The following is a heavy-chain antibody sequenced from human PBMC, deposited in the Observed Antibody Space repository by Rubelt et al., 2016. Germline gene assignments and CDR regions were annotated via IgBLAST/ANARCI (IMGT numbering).Heavy chain of an antibody. CDR2: IYYSGST. J-gene: IGHJ4*02. D-gene: IGHD6-13*01. CDR3: ARVHRTAAGRPCDN. Sequence: QVQLQESGPGLVKPSETLSLTCTVSGGSISSRSYYWGWIRQPPGKGLEWIGSIYYSGSTYYNPSLKSRVTISIDTSKNQFSLKLGSVTAADTAVYYCARVHRTAAGRPCDNWGQGILVAVSS. V-gene: IGHV4-39*07. CDR1: GGSISSRSYY.